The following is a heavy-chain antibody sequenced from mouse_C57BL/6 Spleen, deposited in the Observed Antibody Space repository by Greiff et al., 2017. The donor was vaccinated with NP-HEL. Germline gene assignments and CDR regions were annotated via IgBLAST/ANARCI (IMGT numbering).Heavy chain of an antibody. J-gene: IGHJ4*01. V-gene: IGHV7-3*01. CDR1: GFTFTDYY. Sequence: EVQGVESGGGLVQPGGSLSLSCAASGFTFTDYYMSWVRQPPGKALEWLGFIRNKANGYTTEYSASVKGRFTISGDNSQSILYLQMNALRAEDSATYYCARYDYDVGYYYAMDYWGQGTSVTVSS. CDR2: IRNKANGYTT. D-gene: IGHD2-4*01. CDR3: ARYDYDVGYYYAMDY.